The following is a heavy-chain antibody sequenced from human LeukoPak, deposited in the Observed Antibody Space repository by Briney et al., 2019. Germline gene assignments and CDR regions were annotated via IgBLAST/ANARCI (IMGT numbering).Heavy chain of an antibody. V-gene: IGHV3-48*01. D-gene: IGHD4-17*01. CDR1: GFTFSSYS. CDR2: ISSSSSSI. Sequence: GGSLRLSCAASGFTFSSYSMNWVRQPPGKGLEWVSYISSSSSSIYHADSVKGRFTISRDNAKNSLYLQMNSLRAEDTAVYYCASRDYGYGDYRYFQHWGQGTLVTVSS. J-gene: IGHJ1*01. CDR3: ASRDYGYGDYRYFQH.